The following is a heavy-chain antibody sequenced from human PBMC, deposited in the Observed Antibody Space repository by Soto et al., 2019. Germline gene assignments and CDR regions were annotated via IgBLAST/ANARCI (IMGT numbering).Heavy chain of an antibody. J-gene: IGHJ6*02. D-gene: IGHD3-10*01. CDR2: ISYDGSNK. V-gene: IGHV3-30-3*01. Sequence: GGSLRLSCAASGFTFISYAMRWVRQAPGKGLEWVAVISYDGSNKYYADSVKGRFTISRDNSKNTLYLQMNSLRAEDTAVYYCARELLWFGDDYGMDVWGQGTTVTVSS. CDR3: ARELLWFGDDYGMDV. CDR1: GFTFISYA.